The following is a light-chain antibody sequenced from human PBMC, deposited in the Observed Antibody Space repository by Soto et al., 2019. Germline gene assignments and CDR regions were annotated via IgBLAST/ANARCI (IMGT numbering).Light chain of an antibody. V-gene: IGLV2-11*01. CDR3: CSYAGDYSLV. Sequence: QSALTQPRSMSGSRGQSVTISCSGTGSDIGSYDLVAWYQQHPDKAPKLIIYDVRKRPSGVPDRFSGSKSGSTASLTISGLQAEDEADYYCCSYAGDYSLVFGGGTQLTVL. CDR1: GSDIGSYDL. J-gene: IGLJ2*01. CDR2: DVR.